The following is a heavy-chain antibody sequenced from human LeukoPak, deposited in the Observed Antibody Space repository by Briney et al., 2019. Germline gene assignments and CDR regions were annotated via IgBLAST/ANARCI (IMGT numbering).Heavy chain of an antibody. CDR3: ARGSYGDWGWFDP. V-gene: IGHV4-59*01. CDR2: IYYSGST. CDR1: GGSISSYY. J-gene: IGHJ5*02. D-gene: IGHD4-17*01. Sequence: SETLSLTCTVSGGSISSYYWSWIRQPPGKGLEWIGYIYYSGSTNYNPSLKSRVTISLDTPKNQFSLKLSSVTAADTAVYYCARGSYGDWGWFDPWGQGTLVTVSS.